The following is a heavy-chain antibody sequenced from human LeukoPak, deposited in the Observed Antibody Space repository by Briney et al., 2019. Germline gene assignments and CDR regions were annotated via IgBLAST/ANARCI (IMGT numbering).Heavy chain of an antibody. CDR2: ISAYNGDT. D-gene: IGHD6-19*01. V-gene: IGHV1-18*04. Sequence: GASVKVSCKASGYTFTIYGISWVRQAPGQGLEWMGGISAYNGDTKYAQKLQGRVTMTTDTSTSTAYMELRSLRSDDTAVYYCARDPSNSSGWYVYFDYWGQGTLVTVSS. J-gene: IGHJ4*02. CDR1: GYTFTIYG. CDR3: ARDPSNSSGWYVYFDY.